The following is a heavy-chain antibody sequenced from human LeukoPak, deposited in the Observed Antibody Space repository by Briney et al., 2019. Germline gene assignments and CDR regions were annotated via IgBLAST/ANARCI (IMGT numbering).Heavy chain of an antibody. D-gene: IGHD3-22*01. CDR2: IYPGDSDT. CDR3: ARQYIGEWNYYDSSGYAFGY. Sequence: GESLKISCKGSGYSFTSYWIGWVRQMPGKGLEWMGIIYPGDSDTRYSPSFQGQVTISADKSISTAYLQWSSLKASDTAMYDCARQYIGEWNYYDSSGYAFGYWRQRTLVTVSS. J-gene: IGHJ4*02. V-gene: IGHV5-51*01. CDR1: GYSFTSYW.